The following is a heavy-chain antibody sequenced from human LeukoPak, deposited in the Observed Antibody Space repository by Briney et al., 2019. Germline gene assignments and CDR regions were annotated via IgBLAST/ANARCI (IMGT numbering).Heavy chain of an antibody. J-gene: IGHJ3*02. CDR2: IYTSGST. CDR3: ARALSNKPIVGATFAFDI. V-gene: IGHV4-61*02. CDR1: GGSISSGSYY. D-gene: IGHD1-26*01. Sequence: SQTLSLTCTVSGGSISSGSYYWSWIRQPAGKGLEWIGRIYTSGSTNYNPSLKSRVTISVDTSKNQFSLKLSSVTAADTAVYYCARALSNKPIVGATFAFDIWGQGTMVTVSS.